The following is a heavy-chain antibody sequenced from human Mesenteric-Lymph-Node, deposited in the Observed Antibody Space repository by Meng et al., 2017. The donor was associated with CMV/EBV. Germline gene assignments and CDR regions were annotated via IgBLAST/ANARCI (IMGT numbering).Heavy chain of an antibody. CDR2: ISWDGTIT. D-gene: IGHD2-2*01. CDR3: AKGGPAAPDPRYFQH. Sequence: SGFTFHDYTIHWVRQPPGKGLEWVSLISWDGTITYYADSVKGRFTISRDNSKNTLYLQMNSLRAEDTAVYYRAKGGPAAPDPRYFQHWGQGTLVTVSS. J-gene: IGHJ1*01. CDR1: GFTFHDYT. V-gene: IGHV3-43*01.